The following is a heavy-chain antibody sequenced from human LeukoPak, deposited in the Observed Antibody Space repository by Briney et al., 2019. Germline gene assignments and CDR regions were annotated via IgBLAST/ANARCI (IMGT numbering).Heavy chain of an antibody. J-gene: IGHJ4*02. CDR2: ISSSGSTI. Sequence: GGSLRLSCAASGFSFSDYYMSWIRQAPGKGLEWVSYISSSGSTIYYADSVKGRFTTSRDNAKNSLYLQMNSLRAEDTAVYYCARVLVTAIPSYFDYWGQGTLVTVSS. CDR1: GFSFSDYY. V-gene: IGHV3-11*01. CDR3: ARVLVTAIPSYFDY. D-gene: IGHD2-21*02.